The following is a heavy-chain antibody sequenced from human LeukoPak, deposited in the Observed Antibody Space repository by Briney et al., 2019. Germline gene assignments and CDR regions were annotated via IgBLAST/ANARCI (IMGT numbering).Heavy chain of an antibody. CDR1: GGSISSYY. V-gene: IGHV4-4*07. CDR2: IYTSGST. D-gene: IGHD5-18*01. CDR3: ATRGYSYGYSDY. J-gene: IGHJ4*02. Sequence: SETLSLTCTVSGGSISSYYWSWIRQPAGKGLEWIGRIYTSGSTNYNPSLKSRVTISVDTSKNQFSLKLSSVTAADTAVYYCATRGYSYGYSDYWGQGTLVTVSS.